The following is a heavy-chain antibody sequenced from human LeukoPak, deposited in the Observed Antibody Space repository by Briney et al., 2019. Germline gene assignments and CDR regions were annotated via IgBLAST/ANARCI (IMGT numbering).Heavy chain of an antibody. CDR3: ANAATTVTPYFDY. J-gene: IGHJ4*02. D-gene: IGHD4-17*01. V-gene: IGHV3-23*01. Sequence: GGSLRLSCAASGFTFSSYAMSWVRQAPGKGLGWVSPISGSGGNTYYADSVKGRFTISRDNSKNTLYVQMNSLRAEDTAVYYCANAATTVTPYFDYWGQGTLVTVSS. CDR1: GFTFSSYA. CDR2: ISGSGGNT.